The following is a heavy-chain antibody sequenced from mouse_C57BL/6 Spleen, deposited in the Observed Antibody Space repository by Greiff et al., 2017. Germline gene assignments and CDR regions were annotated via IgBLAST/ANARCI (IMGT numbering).Heavy chain of an antibody. V-gene: IGHV1-64*01. Sequence: QVQLQQPGAELVKPGASVKLSCKASGYTFTSYWMHWVKQRPGQGLEWIGMIHPNSGSTNYNEKFKSKATLTVDKSSSTAYMQLSSLTSEDSAVYDCARDYYGSSYVGWFAYWGQGTLVTVSA. J-gene: IGHJ3*01. CDR1: GYTFTSYW. D-gene: IGHD1-1*01. CDR2: IHPNSGST. CDR3: ARDYYGSSYVGWFAY.